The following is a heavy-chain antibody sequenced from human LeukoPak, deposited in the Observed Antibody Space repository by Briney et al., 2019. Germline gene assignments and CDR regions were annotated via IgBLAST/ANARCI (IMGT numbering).Heavy chain of an antibody. D-gene: IGHD6-13*01. J-gene: IGHJ3*02. V-gene: IGHV3-23*01. CDR2: ISGSGGST. CDR1: GFTFSSYA. Sequence: PGGSLRLSCAASGFTFSSYAMSWVRQAPGKGLEWVSSISGSGGSTYFADSVKGRFTISRDNSKNTLYLQMNSLRAEDTAVYYCATAAGTIPDAFDIWGQGTMVTVSS. CDR3: ATAAGTIPDAFDI.